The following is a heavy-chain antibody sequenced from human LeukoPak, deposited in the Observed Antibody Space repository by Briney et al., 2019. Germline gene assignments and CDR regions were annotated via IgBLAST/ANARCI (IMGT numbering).Heavy chain of an antibody. V-gene: IGHV3-30*18. CDR3: TKELGDPDY. D-gene: IGHD1-26*01. Sequence: HSGRSLRLSCAASGFTFSNYGMHWVRQAPGKGLEWVAVISYAGSNKYYAESVKGRFTISRDNSKNTVYLQMNSLRAEDTAVYYCTKELGDPDYWGQGTLVTVSS. J-gene: IGHJ4*02. CDR2: ISYAGSNK. CDR1: GFTFSNYG.